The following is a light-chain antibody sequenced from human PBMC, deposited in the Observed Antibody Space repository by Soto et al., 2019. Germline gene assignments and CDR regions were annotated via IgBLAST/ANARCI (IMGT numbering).Light chain of an antibody. Sequence: DIPMTQSPSTLSASVGDRVTITCRASQSISSWLAWYQQKPGKAPKTLIYKASTLKTGVPSRFSGGGSGTEFTLTISSLQPDDFATYYCQQYIGYPYTFGQGTKVEIK. J-gene: IGKJ2*01. CDR3: QQYIGYPYT. CDR1: QSISSW. CDR2: KAS. V-gene: IGKV1-5*03.